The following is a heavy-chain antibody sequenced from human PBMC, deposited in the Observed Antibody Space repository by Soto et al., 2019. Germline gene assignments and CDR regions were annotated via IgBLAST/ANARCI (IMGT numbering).Heavy chain of an antibody. CDR3: ARAHYGDYGYGMDV. V-gene: IGHV4-30-2*01. J-gene: IGHJ6*02. D-gene: IGHD4-17*01. Sequence: PSETLSLTCAVSGGSISSGGYSWSWIRHPPGKGLEWIGYIYHSGTTYYNPSLKSRVTISEDRSKNQFSLKLSSVTAADTAAYYCARAHYGDYGYGMDVWGQGTTVTVSS. CDR1: GGSISSGGYS. CDR2: IYHSGTT.